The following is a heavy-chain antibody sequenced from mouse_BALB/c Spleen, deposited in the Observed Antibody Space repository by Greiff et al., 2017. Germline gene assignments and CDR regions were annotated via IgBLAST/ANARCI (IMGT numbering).Heavy chain of an antibody. CDR2: INPGSGGT. D-gene: IGHD2-10*02. Sequence: VQLQQSGAELVRPGTSVKVSCKASGYAFTNYLIEWAKQRPGQGLEWIGVINPGSGGTNYNEKFKGKATLTADKSSSTAYMQLSSLTSDDSAVYFCARNEYGNPFAYWGQGTLVTVSA. CDR3: ARNEYGNPFAY. J-gene: IGHJ3*01. V-gene: IGHV1-54*01. CDR1: GYAFTNYL.